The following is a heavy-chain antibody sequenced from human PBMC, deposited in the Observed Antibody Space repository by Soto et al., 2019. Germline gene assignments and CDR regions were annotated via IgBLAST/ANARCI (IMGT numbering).Heavy chain of an antibody. Sequence: SETLSLTCAVSGYSISSGYLWGWIRQPPGKGLEWIGYVYYSGTTNYNPSLKSRVTISVDLSKNQFSLRLSSVTTADTALYYCARTTAVPNTLRSRYFFDYWGQGTLVTVSS. J-gene: IGHJ4*02. V-gene: IGHV4-38-2*01. D-gene: IGHD4-17*01. CDR2: VYYSGTT. CDR1: GYSISSGYL. CDR3: ARTTAVPNTLRSRYFFDY.